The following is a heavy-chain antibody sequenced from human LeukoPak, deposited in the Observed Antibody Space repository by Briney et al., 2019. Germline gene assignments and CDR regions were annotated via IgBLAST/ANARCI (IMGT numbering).Heavy chain of an antibody. CDR2: INWNSGGM. CDR3: AKGGVLYYYDTSGPTGDS. CDR1: GFTFGDYA. V-gene: IGHV3-9*01. Sequence: GRSLRLSCAASGFTFGDYAMHWVRQGPGKGLEWVSGINWNSGGMGYADSVKGRFTISRDNAKNSLYLQMNSLIAEDTALYYCAKGGVLYYYDTSGPTGDSWGQGTLVTVSS. J-gene: IGHJ4*02. D-gene: IGHD3-22*01.